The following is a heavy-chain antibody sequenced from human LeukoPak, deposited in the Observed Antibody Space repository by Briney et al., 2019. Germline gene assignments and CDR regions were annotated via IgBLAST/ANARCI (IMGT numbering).Heavy chain of an antibody. D-gene: IGHD5-18*01. V-gene: IGHV4-4*07. J-gene: IGHJ6*03. CDR3: ARDQGFSSRGYYHYYMDV. CDR2: IYTSGST. Sequence: SSETLSLTCTVSGGSISSYYWNWIRQPAGKGLEWIGRIYTSGSTNYNPSLKSRVTMSVDTSKNQFSLKLSSVTAADTAIYYCARDQGFSSRGYYHYYMDVWGKGTTVTVSS. CDR1: GGSISSYY.